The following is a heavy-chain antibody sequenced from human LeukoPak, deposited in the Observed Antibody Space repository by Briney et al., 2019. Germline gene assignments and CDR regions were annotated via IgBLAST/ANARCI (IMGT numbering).Heavy chain of an antibody. V-gene: IGHV4-34*01. Sequence: PSETLSLTCAFYGGSFSGYYWSWIRQPPGKGLEWIGEIYHSGSTNYNPSLKSRVTISVDTSKNQFSLKLSSLTAADTAVYYCARGSPTRYYYGSGSYPPFDYWGQGTLVTVSS. CDR3: ARGSPTRYYYGSGSYPPFDY. J-gene: IGHJ4*02. CDR1: GGSFSGYY. D-gene: IGHD3-10*01. CDR2: IYHSGST.